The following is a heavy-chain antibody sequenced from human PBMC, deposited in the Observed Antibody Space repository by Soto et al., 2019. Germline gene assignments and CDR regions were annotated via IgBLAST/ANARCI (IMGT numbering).Heavy chain of an antibody. J-gene: IGHJ4*02. V-gene: IGHV1-8*01. D-gene: IGHD3-22*01. CDR1: GYTFTSYD. Sequence: ASVKVSCKASGYTFTSYDINWVRQATGQGLEWMGWMNPNSGNTGYAQKFQGRVTMTRNTSISTAYMELSSLRSEDTAVYYCARNYYDSSGYYPPRVSDYWGQGTLVTVSS. CDR2: MNPNSGNT. CDR3: ARNYYDSSGYYPPRVSDY.